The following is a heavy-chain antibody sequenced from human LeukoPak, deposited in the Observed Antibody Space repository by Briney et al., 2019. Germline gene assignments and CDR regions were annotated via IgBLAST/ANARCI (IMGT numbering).Heavy chain of an antibody. V-gene: IGHV4-59*01. CDR1: GGSISSYY. Sequence: SETLSLTCTVSGGSISSYYWSWIRQPPGKGLEWIGYIYYSGSTNYNPSLKSRVTISVDTSKNQFSLKLSSVTAADTAVYYCARVRYYGSGSSPYDYWGQGTLVTVSS. D-gene: IGHD3-10*01. CDR3: ARVRYYGSGSSPYDY. CDR2: IYYSGST. J-gene: IGHJ4*02.